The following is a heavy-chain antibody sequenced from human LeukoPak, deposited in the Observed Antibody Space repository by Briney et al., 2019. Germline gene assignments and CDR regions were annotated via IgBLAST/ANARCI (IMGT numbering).Heavy chain of an antibody. V-gene: IGHV3-21*01. J-gene: IGHJ4*02. CDR3: ARVWSDCSYTNCYISEY. Sequence: GGSPRLSRAASGFTFSSYSMNWVRQAPGERLEWVSSISSSSAYMYYADAVKGRFTISRDDAKNSLFLQMNSLRAEDTAVYYCARVWSDCSYTNCYISEYWGQGTLVTVSS. CDR1: GFTFSSYS. CDR2: ISSSSAYM. D-gene: IGHD2-2*02.